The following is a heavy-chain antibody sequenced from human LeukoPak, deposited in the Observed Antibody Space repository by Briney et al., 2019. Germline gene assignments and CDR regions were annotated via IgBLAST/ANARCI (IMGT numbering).Heavy chain of an antibody. D-gene: IGHD3-10*01. CDR3: ARDWLVALYDGSHNWFDP. CDR1: GGSISSSSYY. V-gene: IGHV4-39*07. Sequence: NASETLSLTCTVSGGSISSSSYYWGWIRQPPGKGLEWIGSIYYSGSTYYNPSLKSRVTISVDTSKNQFSLKLSSVTAADTAVYYCARDWLVALYDGSHNWFDPWGQGTLVTVSS. CDR2: IYYSGST. J-gene: IGHJ5*02.